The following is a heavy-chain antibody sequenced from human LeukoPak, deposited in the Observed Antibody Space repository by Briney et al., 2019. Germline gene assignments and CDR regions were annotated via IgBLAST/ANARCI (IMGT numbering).Heavy chain of an antibody. J-gene: IGHJ6*03. D-gene: IGHD2-15*01. CDR2: ISSSSSYI. Sequence: GGSLRLSCAASGFTFSASDMNWVRQTPGKGLEWVSSISSSSSYIYYADSVKGRFTISRDNAKNSLYLQMNSLRAEDTAVYYCARFYSHEKTYYYYYMDVWGKGTTVTVSS. CDR3: ARFYSHEKTYYYYYMDV. CDR1: GFTFSASD. V-gene: IGHV3-21*01.